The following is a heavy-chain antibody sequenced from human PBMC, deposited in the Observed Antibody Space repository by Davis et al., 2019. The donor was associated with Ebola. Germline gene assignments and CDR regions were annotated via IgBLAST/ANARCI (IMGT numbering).Heavy chain of an antibody. Sequence: GESLKISCAASGFTFSSYAMSWVRQAPGKGLEWVSAISSSGSTIYYADSVKGRFTISRDNAKNSLYLQMNSLRAEDTAVYYCARNLKVPKGYYYGMDVWGQGTTVTVSS. J-gene: IGHJ6*02. CDR1: GFTFSSYA. CDR3: ARNLKVPKGYYYGMDV. V-gene: IGHV3-21*04. D-gene: IGHD2-2*01. CDR2: ISSSGSTI.